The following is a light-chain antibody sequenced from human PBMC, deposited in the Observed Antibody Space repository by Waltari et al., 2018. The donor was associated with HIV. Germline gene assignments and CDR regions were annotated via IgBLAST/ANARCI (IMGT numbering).Light chain of an antibody. CDR2: SAF. Sequence: EIVLTQSPGTQSLPPGETAILSCRTTQSISNNFLAWYQQKPGRPPSLLIYSAFIRATGIPDRFSGSGAGTDFTLSISRLEPEDFAVYYCHQYGTAPSTFGQGTTVEIK. CDR1: QSISNNF. CDR3: HQYGTAPST. V-gene: IGKV3-20*01. J-gene: IGKJ1*01.